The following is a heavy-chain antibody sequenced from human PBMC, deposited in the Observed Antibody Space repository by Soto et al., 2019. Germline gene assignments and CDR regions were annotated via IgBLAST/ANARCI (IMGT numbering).Heavy chain of an antibody. Sequence: GGSLRLSCAASGFTFSSYAMHWVRQAPGKGLEWVAVISYDGSNKYYADSVKGRFTISRDNSKNTLYLQMNSLRAEDTAVYYCASTEDFFDYWGQGTLVTAPQ. CDR3: ASTEDFFDY. J-gene: IGHJ4*02. V-gene: IGHV3-30-3*01. CDR2: ISYDGSNK. CDR1: GFTFSSYA.